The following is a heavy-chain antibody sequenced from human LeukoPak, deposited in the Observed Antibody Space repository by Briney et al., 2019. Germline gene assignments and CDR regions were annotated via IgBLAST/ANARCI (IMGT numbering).Heavy chain of an antibody. D-gene: IGHD3-3*01. CDR2: MNPNSGNT. CDR1: GYTFTSYD. V-gene: IGHV1-8*01. CDR3: ARGVGGRITIFGVVTSRDYYYYGMDV. Sequence: ASVKVSCKASGYTFTSYDINWVRQATGQGLEWMGWMNPNSGNTGYAQKFQGRVTMTRNTSISTAYMELSRLRSEDTAVYYCARGVGGRITIFGVVTSRDYYYYGMDVWGQGTTVTVSS. J-gene: IGHJ6*02.